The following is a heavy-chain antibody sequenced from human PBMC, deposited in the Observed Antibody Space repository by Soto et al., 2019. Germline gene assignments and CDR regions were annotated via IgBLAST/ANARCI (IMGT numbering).Heavy chain of an antibody. V-gene: IGHV1-69*13. J-gene: IGHJ4*02. CDR3: ARAVDSVAPNDY. D-gene: IGHD2-15*01. CDR1: GGTFSSYA. CDR2: IIPIFGTA. Sequence: RASVKVSCKASGGTFSSYAISWVRQAPGQGLEWMGGIIPIFGTANYAQKFQGRVTITADESTSTAHMELSSLRSEDTAVYYCARAVDSVAPNDYWGQGTLVTVSS.